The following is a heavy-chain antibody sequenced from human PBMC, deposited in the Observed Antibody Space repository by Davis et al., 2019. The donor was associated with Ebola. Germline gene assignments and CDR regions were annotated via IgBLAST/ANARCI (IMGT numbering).Heavy chain of an antibody. CDR3: ARLSRYSSSPIDY. Sequence: MPSETLSLTCTVSGGSISSSSYYWGWIRQPPGKGLEWIGSIYYSGSTYYNPSLKSRVTISVDTSKNQFSLKLSSVTAADTAVYYCARLSRYSSSPIDYWGQGTQVTVSS. J-gene: IGHJ4*02. D-gene: IGHD6-13*01. CDR2: IYYSGST. CDR1: GGSISSSSYY. V-gene: IGHV4-39*07.